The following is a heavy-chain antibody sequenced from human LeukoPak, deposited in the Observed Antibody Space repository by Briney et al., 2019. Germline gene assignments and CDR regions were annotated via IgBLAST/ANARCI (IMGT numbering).Heavy chain of an antibody. CDR2: IHYSGST. CDR1: GGSISSYY. V-gene: IGHV4-59*01. D-gene: IGHD6-13*01. Sequence: SETLSLTCTVSGGSISSYYWSWIRQPPGKGLEWIGYIHYSGSTNYNPSLKSRVTISVDTSKNQFSLKLSSVTAADTAVYYCARVRAADFDYWGQGTLVTVSS. J-gene: IGHJ4*02. CDR3: ARVRAADFDY.